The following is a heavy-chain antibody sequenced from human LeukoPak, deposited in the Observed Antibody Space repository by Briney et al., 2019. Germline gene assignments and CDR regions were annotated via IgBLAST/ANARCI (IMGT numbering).Heavy chain of an antibody. CDR3: ARGPMVRTNLFDY. CDR2: INSDGSIT. J-gene: IGHJ4*02. V-gene: IGHV3-74*01. D-gene: IGHD3-10*01. CDR1: GFTFSSYG. Sequence: PGGSLRLSCAASGFTFSSYGMSWVRQAPGKGLEWVSRINSDGSITSYADSVKGRFTISRDNAKNTLYLQMNSLRAEDTAVYYCARGPMVRTNLFDYWGQGTLVTVSS.